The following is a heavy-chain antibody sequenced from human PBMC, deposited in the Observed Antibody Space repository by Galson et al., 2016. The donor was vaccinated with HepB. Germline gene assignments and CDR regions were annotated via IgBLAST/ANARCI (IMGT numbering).Heavy chain of an antibody. J-gene: IGHJ6*02. CDR1: GFTFSNAW. Sequence: SLRLSCAASGFTFSNAWMSWVRQAPGKGLEWVGRIKSKTDGGTTDYAAPVKGRFTISRDDSKNTLYLQMNSLRGEDTAVYYCARDPGFRNGMDVWGQGTTVTVS. V-gene: IGHV3-15*01. CDR2: IKSKTDGGTT. CDR3: ARDPGFRNGMDV.